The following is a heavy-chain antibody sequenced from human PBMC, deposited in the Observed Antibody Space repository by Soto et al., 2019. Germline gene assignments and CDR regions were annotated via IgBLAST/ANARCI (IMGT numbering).Heavy chain of an antibody. D-gene: IGHD1-1*01. V-gene: IGHV2-5*02. CDR1: GFSLSTNVVG. Sequence: QITLKESGPTLVKPTQTLTLTCNFSGFSLSTNVVGVGWIRQPPGKALEWLALIYWDDDKRYSPSLKSRLTITKDTSKDQVVLTMTNVDPVDTATYYCAYTNWNFQVYGGQGALVTVSS. CDR3: AYTNWNFQVY. CDR2: IYWDDDK. J-gene: IGHJ4*02.